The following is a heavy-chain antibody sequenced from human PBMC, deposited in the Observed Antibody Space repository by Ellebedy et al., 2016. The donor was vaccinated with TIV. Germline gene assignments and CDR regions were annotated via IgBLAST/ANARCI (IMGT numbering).Heavy chain of an antibody. CDR1: GFTFSSYG. Sequence: GESLKISCAASGFTFSSYGMHWVRQAPGKGLEWVAVISYDGSNKYYADSVKGRFTISRDNSRNTLYLQMNSLRAEDTAVYYCARVSYSYGHDYYYGMDVWGQGTTVTVSS. V-gene: IGHV3-30*03. CDR2: ISYDGSNK. D-gene: IGHD5-18*01. CDR3: ARVSYSYGHDYYYGMDV. J-gene: IGHJ6*02.